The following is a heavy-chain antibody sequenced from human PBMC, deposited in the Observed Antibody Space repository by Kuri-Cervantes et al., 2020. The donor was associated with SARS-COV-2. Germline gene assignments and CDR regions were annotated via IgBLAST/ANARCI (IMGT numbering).Heavy chain of an antibody. V-gene: IGHV1-69*13. D-gene: IGHD2-15*01. CDR2: IIPIFGTA. Sequence: SVKVSCKASGGTFSSYAISWVRQAPGQGLEWMGGIIPIFGTANYAQKFQGRVTITADESTSTAYMELSSLRSEDAAVYYCARDRVVPGDYYYYGMDVWGQGTTVTVSS. CDR3: ARDRVVPGDYYYYGMDV. J-gene: IGHJ6*02. CDR1: GGTFSSYA.